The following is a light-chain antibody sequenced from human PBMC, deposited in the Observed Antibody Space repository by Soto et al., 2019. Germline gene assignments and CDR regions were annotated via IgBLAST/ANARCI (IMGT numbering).Light chain of an antibody. CDR1: QSVSSY. CDR2: DAS. V-gene: IGKV3-11*01. J-gene: IGKJ5*01. CDR3: HQRSNWLET. Sequence: IGMKNSPSTLSVSQGERATLSCRASQSVSSYLAWYQQTPGQPPRLLIYDASKRATGIPARFSGSGSGTDFTLTISSLEAEDFAVYYCHQRSNWLETFGQGTLLEIK.